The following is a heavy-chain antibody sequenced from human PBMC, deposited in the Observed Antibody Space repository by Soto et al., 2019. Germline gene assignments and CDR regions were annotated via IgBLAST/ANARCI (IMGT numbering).Heavy chain of an antibody. CDR2: ISGTAGST. V-gene: IGHV3-23*01. J-gene: IGHJ4*02. CDR1: GFTFSSYS. CDR3: AKDGPRRRTYYNSWSSSPFFDY. Sequence: GGSLRLSCAASGFTFSSYSMSWVRQAPGKGLEWVSAISGTAGSTYYADSVKGRVTISRDDSKNTRYLQMNSLRAEDTAVYYCAKDGPRRRTYYNSWSSSPFFDYWGQGPLVNVSS. D-gene: IGHD3-3*01.